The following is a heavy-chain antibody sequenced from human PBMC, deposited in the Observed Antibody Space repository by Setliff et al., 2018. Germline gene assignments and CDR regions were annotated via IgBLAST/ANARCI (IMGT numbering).Heavy chain of an antibody. CDR3: ATPARFMEYFQH. D-gene: IGHD3-3*01. J-gene: IGHJ1*01. CDR2: ISGSGGST. Sequence: GESLRLSCAASGFSISDHYMDWVRQAPGKGLEWVSAISGSGGSTYYADSVKGRFTISRDNSKNTLYLQMNSLRAEDTAVYYCATPARFMEYFQHWGQGTLVTVSS. V-gene: IGHV3-23*01. CDR1: GFSISDHY.